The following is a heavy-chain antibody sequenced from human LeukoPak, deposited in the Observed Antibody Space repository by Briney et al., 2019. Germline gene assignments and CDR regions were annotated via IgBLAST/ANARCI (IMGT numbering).Heavy chain of an antibody. J-gene: IGHJ1*01. Sequence: GGSLRLSCAASGFTFSSYAMHWVRQAPGKGLEWVAVISYDGSNEYFADSVKGRFTISGDNSKNTLYLQMNSLRAEDTAVYYCARDTCSSTSCYGGGYFQHWGQGTLVTVSS. CDR3: ARDTCSSTSCYGGGYFQH. CDR1: GFTFSSYA. CDR2: ISYDGSNE. V-gene: IGHV3-30-3*01. D-gene: IGHD2-2*01.